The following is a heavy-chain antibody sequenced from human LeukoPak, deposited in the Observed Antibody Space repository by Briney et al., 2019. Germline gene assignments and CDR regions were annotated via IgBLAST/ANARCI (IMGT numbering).Heavy chain of an antibody. J-gene: IGHJ3*02. V-gene: IGHV3-53*01. Sequence: PGGSLRLSCAASGLTVSSNYMSWVRQAPRKGLEWVSVIYSGGSTYYADSVKGRFTISRDNSKNTLYLQMNSLRAEDTAVCYCARDYYDSSGYYWGAFDIWGQGTMVTVSS. D-gene: IGHD3-22*01. CDR3: ARDYYDSSGYYWGAFDI. CDR1: GLTVSSNY. CDR2: IYSGGST.